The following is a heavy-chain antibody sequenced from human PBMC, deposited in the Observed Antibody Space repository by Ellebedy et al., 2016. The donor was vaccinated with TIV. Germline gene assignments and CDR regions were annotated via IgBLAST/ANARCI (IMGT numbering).Heavy chain of an antibody. CDR3: AKDPRSTYCTSTNCYLSDYFDY. CDR2: ISYDESNK. D-gene: IGHD2-2*01. V-gene: IGHV3-30*18. J-gene: IGHJ4*02. CDR1: GFTFSSYA. Sequence: GESLKISXAASGFTFSSYAMSWVRQAPGKGLEWVAVISYDESNKYYADSVKGRFTISRDNSKNTLYLQMNSLRADDTAVYYCAKDPRSTYCTSTNCYLSDYFDYWGQGTLVTVSS.